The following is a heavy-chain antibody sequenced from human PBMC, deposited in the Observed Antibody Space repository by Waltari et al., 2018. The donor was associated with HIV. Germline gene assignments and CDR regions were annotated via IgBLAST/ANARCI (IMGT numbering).Heavy chain of an antibody. Sequence: QMQLVQSGPEVKKPGTSVKVSCKASGFPFNSSAVPCVRQASGQRLEWIGWIVVGSGNTNYALNFQERVTISRDMSTSTAYMELSSLRSEDTAVYYCAAGYGSGTFPYYYYGMDVWGQGTTVTVSS. V-gene: IGHV1-58*01. J-gene: IGHJ6*02. D-gene: IGHD3-10*01. CDR3: AAGYGSGTFPYYYYGMDV. CDR1: GFPFNSSA. CDR2: IVVGSGNT.